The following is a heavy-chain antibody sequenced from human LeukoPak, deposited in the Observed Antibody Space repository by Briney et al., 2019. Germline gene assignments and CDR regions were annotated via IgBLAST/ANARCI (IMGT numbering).Heavy chain of an antibody. CDR2: IYYSGST. Sequence: SETLSLTCAVYGGSFSGYYWSWIRQPPGKGLEWIGSIYYSGSTYYNPSLKSRVTISVDTSKNQFSLKLSSVTAADTAVYYCARGDRGYSYGYAARSCAFDIWGQGTMVTVSS. V-gene: IGHV4-34*01. J-gene: IGHJ3*02. D-gene: IGHD5-18*01. CDR1: GGSFSGYY. CDR3: ARGDRGYSYGYAARSCAFDI.